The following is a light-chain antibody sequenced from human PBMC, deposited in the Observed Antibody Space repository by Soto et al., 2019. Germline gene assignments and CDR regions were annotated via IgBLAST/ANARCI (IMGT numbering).Light chain of an antibody. CDR1: SSDVGGYNY. Sequence: QSVMTQPASVSGSPGQSITFSCTGTSSDVGGYNYVSWYQHHPGKAPKLMIYVVSNRPSGVSNRFSGSKSGNTASLTISGLQPEDEADYYCSSYTTSSTLVFGTGTKVTVL. CDR3: SSYTTSSTLV. J-gene: IGLJ1*01. V-gene: IGLV2-14*01. CDR2: VVS.